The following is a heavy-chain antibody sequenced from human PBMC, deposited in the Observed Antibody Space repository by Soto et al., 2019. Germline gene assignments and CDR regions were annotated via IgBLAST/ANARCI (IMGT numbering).Heavy chain of an antibody. J-gene: IGHJ4*02. CDR2: ISYDGSNK. V-gene: IGHV3-30-3*01. D-gene: IGHD3-10*01. Sequence: QVQLVESGGGVVQPGRSLRLSCAASGFTFSSYAMHWVRQAPGKVLEWVAVISYDGSNKYYADSVKGRFTISRDNSKNTPYLQMNSLRAEDTAVYYCAREGYYYGSGSEHWGQGTLVTVSS. CDR1: GFTFSSYA. CDR3: AREGYYYGSGSEH.